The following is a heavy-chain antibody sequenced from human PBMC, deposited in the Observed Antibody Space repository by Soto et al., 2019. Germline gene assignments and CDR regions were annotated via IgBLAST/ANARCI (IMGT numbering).Heavy chain of an antibody. J-gene: IGHJ4*02. Sequence: SATLSLTCAVSCRSFTSNNWWTWVRKSPGRGAEWIGDIYRTGSTNYNPSLKSRVTISLDKSENQFSLKVTSLAAADTAVYYGASRDPGTSVDYWGQGTLVTVSS. CDR3: ASRDPGTSVDY. CDR1: CRSFTSNNW. V-gene: IGHV4-4*02. D-gene: IGHD1-7*01. CDR2: IYRTGST.